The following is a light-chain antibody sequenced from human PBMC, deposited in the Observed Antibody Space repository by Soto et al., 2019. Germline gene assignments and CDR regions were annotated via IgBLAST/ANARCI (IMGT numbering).Light chain of an antibody. CDR2: DAS. CDR1: QSISNW. Sequence: DIQMTQSPSTLSASVGDRVTITCRASQSISNWLAWYQQKPGKAPKLLIYDASSLESGVPSRFSGSGSGTEFTLPISSLQPDDFATYYCQQYNSYPYTFGQGTKLEIK. J-gene: IGKJ2*01. V-gene: IGKV1-5*01. CDR3: QQYNSYPYT.